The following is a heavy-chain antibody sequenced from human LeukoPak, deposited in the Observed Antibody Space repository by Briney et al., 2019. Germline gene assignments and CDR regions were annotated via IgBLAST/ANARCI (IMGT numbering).Heavy chain of an antibody. D-gene: IGHD5-18*01. CDR3: AKDWRYSYGFSLP. CDR1: GFTFSNFE. J-gene: IGHJ3*01. V-gene: IGHV3-48*03. CDR2: ISIVDTTI. Sequence: PGGSLRLSCAASGFTFSNFEMNWVRQAPGTGLEWVSYISIVDTTIYYADSVKGRFTISRDNAERSLYLQMNGLRAEDSAVYYCAKDWRYSYGFSLPWGQGTMVTVSS.